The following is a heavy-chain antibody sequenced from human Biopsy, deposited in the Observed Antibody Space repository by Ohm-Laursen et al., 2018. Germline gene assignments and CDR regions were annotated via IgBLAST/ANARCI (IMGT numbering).Heavy chain of an antibody. CDR2: ISWNSGGI. J-gene: IGHJ4*02. D-gene: IGHD6-13*01. CDR3: AKEGPPKDYSSSFHS. Sequence: SLRLSCAASGFTFDDYVMHWVRQAPGKGLEWVSGISWNSGGIGYADSVMGRFTISRGNAKNSLYLQMSSLRAEDTAFYYCAKEGPPKDYSSSFHSWGQGTLVTVPS. V-gene: IGHV3-9*01. CDR1: GFTFDDYV.